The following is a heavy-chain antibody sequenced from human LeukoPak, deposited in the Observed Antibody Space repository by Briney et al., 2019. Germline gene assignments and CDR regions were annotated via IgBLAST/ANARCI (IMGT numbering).Heavy chain of an antibody. CDR3: ARSIELWPHSDY. CDR2: TYYSEST. Sequence: PSETLSLTCTVSGGSISSSPYYWGWIRQPPGKGLEWIGSTYYSESTYYNPSLKSRVTISVDTSKNQFSLKLSSVTAADTAVYYCARSIELWPHSDYWGQGTLVTVSS. CDR1: GGSISSSPYY. D-gene: IGHD5-18*01. J-gene: IGHJ4*02. V-gene: IGHV4-39*01.